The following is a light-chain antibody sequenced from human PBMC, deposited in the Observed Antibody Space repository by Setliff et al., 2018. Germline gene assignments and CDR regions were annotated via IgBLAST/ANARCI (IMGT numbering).Light chain of an antibody. CDR1: SSDIGAYTY. CDR3: SSYTTSSRRV. CDR2: DVS. Sequence: QSVLTQPASMSGSPGQSITISCTGTSSDIGAYTYVSWYQQHPGKAPKLLISDVSYRPSGVSHRFSGSKSGNTASLTISWLQAEDEADYYCSSYTTSSRRVFGGGTKGTVL. V-gene: IGLV2-14*03. J-gene: IGLJ2*01.